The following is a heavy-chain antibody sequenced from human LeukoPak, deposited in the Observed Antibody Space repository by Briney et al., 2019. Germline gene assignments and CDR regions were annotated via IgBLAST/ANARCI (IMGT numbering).Heavy chain of an antibody. J-gene: IGHJ3*01. CDR1: GFTFSRYA. CDR2: VSGSGGST. Sequence: GGSLRLSCAASGFTFSRYAMSWVRQAPGKGLEWVSAVSGSGGSTYYADSVKGLFTSSRDNAKNRMYLQMNSLRAEDTAVYYCAKRMIRGVNHDAFDLWGQGTMVTVSS. D-gene: IGHD3-10*01. CDR3: AKRMIRGVNHDAFDL. V-gene: IGHV3-23*01.